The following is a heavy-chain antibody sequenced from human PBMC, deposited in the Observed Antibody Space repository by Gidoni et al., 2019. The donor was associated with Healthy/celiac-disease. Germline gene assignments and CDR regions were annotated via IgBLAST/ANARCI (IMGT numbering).Heavy chain of an antibody. V-gene: IGHV1-2*02. D-gene: IGHD3-9*01. CDR3: AREWSNYDILTGYPEYYFDY. CDR1: GYTFTGYY. Sequence: QALLVQSGAEVKKPGASVKVSCKASGYTFTGYYMHRVRQAPGQGLERMGWINPNSGGTNYAQKFQGRVTMTRDTSISTAYMELSRLRSDDTAVYYCAREWSNYDILTGYPEYYFDYWGQGTLVTVSS. J-gene: IGHJ4*02. CDR2: INPNSGGT.